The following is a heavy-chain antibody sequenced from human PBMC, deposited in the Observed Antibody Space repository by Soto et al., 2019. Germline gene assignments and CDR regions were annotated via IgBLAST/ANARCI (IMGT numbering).Heavy chain of an antibody. V-gene: IGHV4-39*01. CDR2: IYYSGST. D-gene: IGHD3-9*01. J-gene: IGHJ6*02. Sequence: SETLSLTCTVSGGSISSSSYYWGWIRQPPGKGLEWIGSIYYSGSTYYNPSLKSRVTISVDTSKNQFSLKLSSVTAADTAVYYCARRYFDWLLDQYYYGMDVWGQGTTVT. CDR3: ARRYFDWLLDQYYYGMDV. CDR1: GGSISSSSYY.